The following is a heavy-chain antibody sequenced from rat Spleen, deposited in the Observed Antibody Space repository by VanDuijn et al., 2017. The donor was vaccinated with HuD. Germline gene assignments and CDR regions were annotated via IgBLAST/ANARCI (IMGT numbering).Heavy chain of an antibody. D-gene: IGHD4-4*01. CDR1: GFTLSDHY. J-gene: IGHJ4*01. Sequence: EVQLVESGGGLVRPGGSLKLSCAASGFTLSDHYMAWVRQAPTKGLEWVAAISPSGGTTYYRASVKGRFTVSRDNAKSTLYLQMDSLRSEDTATYYCGGTSLQGFRMDAWGQGTSLTVSS. CDR2: ISPSGGTT. CDR3: GGTSLQGFRMDA. V-gene: IGHV5-25*01.